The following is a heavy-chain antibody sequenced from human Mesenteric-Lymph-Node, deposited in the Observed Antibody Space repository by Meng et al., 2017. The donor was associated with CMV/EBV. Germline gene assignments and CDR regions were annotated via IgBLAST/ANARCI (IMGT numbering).Heavy chain of an antibody. CDR1: GFTFSSYA. CDR2: LSGSGAST. J-gene: IGHJ3*02. V-gene: IGHV3-23*01. CDR3: AKGGEHYDILTGYYRDAFDI. D-gene: IGHD3-9*01. Sequence: GESLKISCAASGFTFSSYAMSWVRQPPGKGLEWVSGLSGSGASTYYADSVKGRFTISRDNSKNTLYLQVNSLRAEDTAVYYCAKGGEHYDILTGYYRDAFDIWGQGTMVTVSS.